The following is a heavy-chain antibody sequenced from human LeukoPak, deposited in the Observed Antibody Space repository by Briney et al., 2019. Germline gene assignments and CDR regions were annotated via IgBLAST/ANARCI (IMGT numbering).Heavy chain of an antibody. D-gene: IGHD3-22*01. J-gene: IGHJ4*02. V-gene: IGHV3-23*01. CDR2: ISGSGGNT. CDR1: GFTFSNYA. CDR3: AKGYLSSGYYLAAIDY. Sequence: PGGSLRLSCAASGFTFSNYAMSWVRQAPGKGLESVSAISGSGGNTYYADSVKGRFTISRDNSKNTLFLQMNSLRAEDTAVYYCAKGYLSSGYYLAAIDYWGQGTLVTVSS.